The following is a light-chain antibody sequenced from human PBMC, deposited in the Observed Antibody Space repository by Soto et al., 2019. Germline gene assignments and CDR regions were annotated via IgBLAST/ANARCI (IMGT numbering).Light chain of an antibody. CDR3: QQYFSWPYT. J-gene: IGKJ2*01. V-gene: IGKV3-15*01. Sequence: EIVMTQSPATLSVSPGERTTLSCRASQSVSASLAWFQQRPGQAPRLLVFAASTTASVIPARFSGSGYVTEFTLTISSLQSEDLGVYFCQQYFSWPYTFGQGTKLQI. CDR2: AAS. CDR1: QSVSAS.